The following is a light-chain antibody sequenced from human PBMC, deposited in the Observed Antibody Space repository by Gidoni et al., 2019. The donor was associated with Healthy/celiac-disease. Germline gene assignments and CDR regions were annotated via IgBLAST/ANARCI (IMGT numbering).Light chain of an antibody. CDR3: QHSYSTPYT. Sequence: DIQMPHSPSPLSASVGDRVTINRRASQSISSNINWYHQKPGKAPKLLIYAASSLQSGVPSRFSCSGSGTDFTLTISSLQPEDFATYYCQHSYSTPYTFGQGTKLDIK. CDR1: QSISSN. J-gene: IGKJ2*01. V-gene: IGKV1-39*01. CDR2: AAS.